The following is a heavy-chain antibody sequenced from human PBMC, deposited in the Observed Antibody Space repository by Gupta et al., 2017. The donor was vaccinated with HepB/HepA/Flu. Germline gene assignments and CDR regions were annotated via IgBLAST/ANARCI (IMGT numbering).Heavy chain of an antibody. Sequence: QVQLVESGGGVVQPGRSLRLHCAASGFNFITYGMHWVRQAPGKGLEWVALISYDGSNKYFADSVKGRFTISRDNSKDTLYLQMNSLRPEDTAVYYCARDHCTTTSCSHYYFDFWGQGTLVTVSS. CDR2: ISYDGSNK. CDR3: ARDHCTTTSCSHYYFDF. CDR1: GFNFITYG. D-gene: IGHD2-2*01. V-gene: IGHV3-30*03. J-gene: IGHJ4*02.